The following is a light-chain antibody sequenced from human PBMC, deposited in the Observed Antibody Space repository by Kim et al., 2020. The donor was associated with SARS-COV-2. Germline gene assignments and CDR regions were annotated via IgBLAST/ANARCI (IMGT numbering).Light chain of an antibody. CDR3: QQYNNWWT. J-gene: IGKJ1*01. Sequence: GCPGEEACRAGGASRNVISSLGWDQERPGQPARLLIDGATIRATGVPARLSGRGSGTELTLTISSLQSEDFAVYYCQQYNNWWTFGQGTKVDIK. V-gene: IGKV3-15*01. CDR2: GAT. CDR1: RNVISS.